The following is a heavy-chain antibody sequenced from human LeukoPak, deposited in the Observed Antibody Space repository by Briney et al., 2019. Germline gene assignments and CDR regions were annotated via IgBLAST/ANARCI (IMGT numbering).Heavy chain of an antibody. CDR3: AKDRGSNYTPYAFDI. J-gene: IGHJ3*02. CDR2: ISGGGGGT. CDR1: GFTFSTYA. D-gene: IGHD4-11*01. V-gene: IGHV3-23*01. Sequence: PGGSLRLSCAASGFTFSTYAMSWVRQAPGKGLEWVSGISGGGGGTYYGDSVKGRFTISRDNSKNTLYLQMNSLRAEDTAVYYCAKDRGSNYTPYAFDIWGQGTMVTVSS.